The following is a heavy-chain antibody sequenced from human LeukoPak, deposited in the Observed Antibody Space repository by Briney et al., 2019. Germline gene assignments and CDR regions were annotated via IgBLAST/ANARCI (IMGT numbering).Heavy chain of an antibody. V-gene: IGHV3-30-3*01. CDR3: ARGTSGWYKDAFDI. CDR2: ISYDGSTN. Sequence: GRSLRLSCTASGFTFSIYTMHWVRQVAGEGLEGVALISYDGSTNYFADSVKGRFTISRENSENTMFLQMNSLRTEDTALYYCARGTSGWYKDAFDIWGQGTIVTVSS. J-gene: IGHJ3*02. CDR1: GFTFSIYT. D-gene: IGHD6-19*01.